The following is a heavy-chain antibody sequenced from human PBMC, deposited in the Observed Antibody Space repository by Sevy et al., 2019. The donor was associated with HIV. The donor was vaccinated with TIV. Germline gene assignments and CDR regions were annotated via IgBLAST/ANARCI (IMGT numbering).Heavy chain of an antibody. Sequence: GGSLRLSCAASGFTFSSYAMHWVRQAPGKGLEWVAVISYDGSNKYYADSVKGRFTISRDNSKNTLYRQMNSLRAEDTAVYYCARDPIGYCTNGVCRHFDYWGQGTLVTVSS. CDR3: ARDPIGYCTNGVCRHFDY. J-gene: IGHJ4*02. CDR2: ISYDGSNK. V-gene: IGHV3-30-3*01. D-gene: IGHD2-8*01. CDR1: GFTFSSYA.